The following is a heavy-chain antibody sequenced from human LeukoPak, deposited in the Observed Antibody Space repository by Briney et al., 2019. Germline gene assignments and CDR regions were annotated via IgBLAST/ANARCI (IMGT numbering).Heavy chain of an antibody. V-gene: IGHV3-23*01. CDR1: GFTFSSYA. Sequence: GGSLRLSCAASGFTFSSYAMSWVSQAPGKGLEWVSAISGSGGSTYYADSVKGRFTISRDNSKNTLYLQMNSLRAEDTAVYHCAKAPLSYSSGHFDYWGQGTLVTVSS. D-gene: IGHD6-19*01. J-gene: IGHJ4*02. CDR3: AKAPLSYSSGHFDY. CDR2: ISGSGGST.